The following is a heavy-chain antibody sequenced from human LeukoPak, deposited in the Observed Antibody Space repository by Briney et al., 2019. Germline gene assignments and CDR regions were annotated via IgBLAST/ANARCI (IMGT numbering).Heavy chain of an antibody. V-gene: IGHV1-46*01. CDR2: INPSGGST. Sequence: GASVKVSCKASGYTFTSYYMHWVRQAPGQGLEWMGIINPSGGSTSYAQKFQGRVTMTRDTSTSTVYMELSSLRSEDTAVYYCASNYGDYKIPFDYWGQGTLVTVS. CDR1: GYTFTSYY. J-gene: IGHJ4*02. D-gene: IGHD4-17*01. CDR3: ASNYGDYKIPFDY.